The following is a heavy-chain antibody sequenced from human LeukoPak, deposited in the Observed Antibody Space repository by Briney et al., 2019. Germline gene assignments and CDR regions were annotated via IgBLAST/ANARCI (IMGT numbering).Heavy chain of an antibody. V-gene: IGHV3-7*01. CDR3: ARERGDYDY. D-gene: IGHD4-17*01. J-gene: IGHJ4*02. CDR2: VKQDDSEK. Sequence: QAGGSLRLSCAASGFIFSGNWMSWVRQAPGKGLEWVASVKQDDSEKFYVDSVKGRFTIFRDNAEKSLYLQMSSLRVEDTAVYYCARERGDYDYWGQGTLVTVSS. CDR1: GFIFSGNW.